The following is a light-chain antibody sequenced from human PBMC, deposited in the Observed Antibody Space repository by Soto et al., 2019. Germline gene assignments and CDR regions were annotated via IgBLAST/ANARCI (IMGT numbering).Light chain of an antibody. Sequence: IVVTQSPGTLSLSPGERATLSCRASQSVSSNYLAWYQQKPGQAPRLLMYGASRRATGIPDRFSGSGSGTDVTLTISRLEPEDFAVYYCQPYGSSFTFGGGTKVEIK. CDR1: QSVSSNY. CDR3: QPYGSSFT. V-gene: IGKV3-20*01. J-gene: IGKJ4*01. CDR2: GAS.